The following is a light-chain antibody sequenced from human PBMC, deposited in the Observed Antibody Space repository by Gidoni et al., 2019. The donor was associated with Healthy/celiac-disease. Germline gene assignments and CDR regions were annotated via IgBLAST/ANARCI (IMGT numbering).Light chain of an antibody. Sequence: EIVMTQSPATLSVSPGERATLSCRASQSVSSNLTWYHQKPGQAPRLLINGASTRAPGIPARFSGSGSGTEFTLTISSLQSEDFAVYYCQQYNNWPPITFGQGTRLEIK. CDR3: QQYNNWPPIT. CDR1: QSVSSN. J-gene: IGKJ5*01. CDR2: GAS. V-gene: IGKV3-15*01.